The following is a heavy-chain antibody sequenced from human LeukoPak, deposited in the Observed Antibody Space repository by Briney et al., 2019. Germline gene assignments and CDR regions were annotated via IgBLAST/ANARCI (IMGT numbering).Heavy chain of an antibody. D-gene: IGHD1-26*01. Sequence: ASVKVSCKASGGTFSSYAISWVRQAPGQGLEWMGGIIPIFGTANYAQKFQGRATITADKSTSTAYVELSSLRSEDTAVYYCARDNSVGDVAWWFDPWGQGTLVTVSS. V-gene: IGHV1-69*06. CDR2: IIPIFGTA. CDR3: ARDNSVGDVAWWFDP. CDR1: GGTFSSYA. J-gene: IGHJ5*02.